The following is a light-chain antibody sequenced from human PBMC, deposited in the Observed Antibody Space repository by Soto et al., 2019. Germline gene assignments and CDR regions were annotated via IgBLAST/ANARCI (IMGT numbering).Light chain of an antibody. V-gene: IGLV2-14*01. Sequence: QSVLTQPASVSGTPGQSITISCTGSNSDVGIYDFVSWYQHHPGRAPKLIVSEVSHRPSGVSNRFSGSKSGNTASLTISGLQSEDEADYYCISYTSDDVRYVFGTGTNV. J-gene: IGLJ1*01. CDR2: EVS. CDR3: ISYTSDDVRYV. CDR1: NSDVGIYDF.